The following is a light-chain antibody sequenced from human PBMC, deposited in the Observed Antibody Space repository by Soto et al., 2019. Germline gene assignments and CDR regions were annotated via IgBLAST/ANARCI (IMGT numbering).Light chain of an antibody. J-gene: IGKJ4*01. CDR3: QQYYSTLLT. V-gene: IGKV4-1*01. CDR2: WAS. CDR1: QSVLYSSNNKNY. Sequence: DIVMTQSPESLAVSLGERATINCKSSQSVLYSSNNKNYLAWYQQKPGQPPKLLIYWASTRESGVPERFSGSGSVTDFTLTISSLQAKDVAVYYCQQYYSTLLTFGRGTKVEIK.